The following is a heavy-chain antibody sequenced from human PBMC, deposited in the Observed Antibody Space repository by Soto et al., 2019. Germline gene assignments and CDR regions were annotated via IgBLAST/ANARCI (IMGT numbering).Heavy chain of an antibody. CDR2: IYYTGST. CDR3: ARRGDWGSDEFDY. D-gene: IGHD7-27*01. Sequence: QVPLQESGPGLVKPSETLSLTCTVSGGSISPYYWSWIRQPPGKGLEWIGYIYYTGSTSYNPSLKSRVTVTVDTSKNQFSLNLSSMTATDTAVYYCARRGDWGSDEFDYWGQGTLVTVSS. J-gene: IGHJ4*02. CDR1: GGSISPYY. V-gene: IGHV4-59*08.